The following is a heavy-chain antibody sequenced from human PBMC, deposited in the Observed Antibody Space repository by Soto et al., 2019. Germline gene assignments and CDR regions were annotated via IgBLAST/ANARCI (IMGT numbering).Heavy chain of an antibody. Sequence: QVQLQESGPGLVKPSGTLSLTCAVSGGSISSSNWWSWVRQPPGKGLEWIGEIYHSGSTNYNPSPKKRVTITVDKAQDQFPLKLSSVAARGPAGYYWAEYGGYYYGMDVWGQGTTVTVSS. D-gene: IGHD6-6*01. V-gene: IGHV4-4*02. CDR3: AEYGGYYYGMDV. CDR2: IYHSGST. J-gene: IGHJ6*02. CDR1: GGSISSSNW.